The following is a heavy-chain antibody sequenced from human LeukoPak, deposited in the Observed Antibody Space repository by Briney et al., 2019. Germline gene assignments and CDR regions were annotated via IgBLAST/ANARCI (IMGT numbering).Heavy chain of an antibody. D-gene: IGHD2-15*01. CDR3: ASLLGYCSGNRCPSSANYYYYLDV. CDR2: IYYSGNT. CDR1: GYSISSGYY. V-gene: IGHV4-38-2*02. Sequence: SETLSLTCTVSGYSISSGYYWGWIRQPPGKGLEWIGSIYYSGNTYYNPSLKSRVTMSIDTSKNQFSLKVNSVTAADTAVYYCASLLGYCSGNRCPSSANYYYYLDVWGQGTLVTVSS. J-gene: IGHJ4*02.